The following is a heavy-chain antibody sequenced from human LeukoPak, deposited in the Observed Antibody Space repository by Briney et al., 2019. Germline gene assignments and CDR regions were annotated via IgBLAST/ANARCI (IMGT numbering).Heavy chain of an antibody. V-gene: IGHV3-23*01. CDR2: ISGSGGST. J-gene: IGHJ6*03. Sequence: GGSLRHTCAASQFTFSNYAMSWVRQAPGKGLEWDSAISGSGGSTYYADSVKGRFTISRDNSKNTLYPQMNSLRAEDTAVYYCAKGEYMDVWGKGTTVTVSS. CDR1: QFTFSNYA. CDR3: AKGEYMDV.